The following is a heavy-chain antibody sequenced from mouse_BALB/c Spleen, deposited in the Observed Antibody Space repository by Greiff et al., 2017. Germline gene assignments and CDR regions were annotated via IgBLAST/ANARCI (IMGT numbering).Heavy chain of an antibody. V-gene: IGHV3-2*02. CDR1: GYSITSDYA. Sequence: VQLQQSGPGLVKPSQSLSLTCTVTGYSITSDYAWNWIRQFPGNKLEWMGYISYSGSTSYNPSLKSRISITRDTSKNQFFLQLNSVTTEDTATYYSARGTLYDGYGYWGQGTTLTVSS. J-gene: IGHJ2*01. CDR2: ISYSGST. CDR3: ARGTLYDGYGY. D-gene: IGHD1-2*01.